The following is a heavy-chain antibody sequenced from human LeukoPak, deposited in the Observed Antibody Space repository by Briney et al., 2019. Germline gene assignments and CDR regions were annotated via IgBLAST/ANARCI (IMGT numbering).Heavy chain of an antibody. D-gene: IGHD2-2*01. CDR1: GDSISSYY. J-gene: IGHJ5*02. V-gene: IGHV4-59*01. Sequence: PSEALSLTCTVSGDSISSYYWSWIRQPPGKGLEWIGYIYYSGSTNYNPSPKSRVTISVDTSKNLFSLKLTSVTAADTAVYYCARSRVRGLPGAGFDPWGQGTLVTVSS. CDR3: ARSRVRGLPGAGFDP. CDR2: IYYSGST.